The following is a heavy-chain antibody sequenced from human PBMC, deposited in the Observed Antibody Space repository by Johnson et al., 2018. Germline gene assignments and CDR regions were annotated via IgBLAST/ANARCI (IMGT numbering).Heavy chain of an antibody. CDR2: IRPKVYGGTT. Sequence: VQLQESGGSLVQPGGSLRVSCAASGFTFSDYALSWYRQAPGKGLEWVGFIRPKVYGGTTEYAAYVEARFIISRDDSKNIAYLQMNSLKTEDTALYYCTRDDYGGKDDAFDIWGQGTMVTVSS. J-gene: IGHJ3*02. CDR3: TRDDYGGKDDAFDI. D-gene: IGHD4-23*01. CDR1: GFTFSDYA. V-gene: IGHV3-49*03.